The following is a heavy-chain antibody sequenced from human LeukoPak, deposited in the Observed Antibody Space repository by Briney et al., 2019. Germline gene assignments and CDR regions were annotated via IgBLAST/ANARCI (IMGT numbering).Heavy chain of an antibody. Sequence: SGPTLVKPTQTLTLTCTFSGFSLSTSAVGVGWIRQPPGKALEWLALIYWDDDKRYSPSLKSRLTITKDTPKNQVVLTMTNMDPVDTATYYCAHSLPIVATGTYPFDYWGQGTLVTVSS. D-gene: IGHD6-13*01. V-gene: IGHV2-5*02. CDR1: GFSLSTSAVG. CDR3: AHSLPIVATGTYPFDY. J-gene: IGHJ4*02. CDR2: IYWDDDK.